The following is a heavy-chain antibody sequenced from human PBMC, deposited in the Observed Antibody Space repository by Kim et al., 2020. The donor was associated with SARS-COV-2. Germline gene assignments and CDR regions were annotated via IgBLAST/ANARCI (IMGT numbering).Heavy chain of an antibody. J-gene: IGHJ6*03. CDR1: GFTFSSYG. Sequence: WGSLRLSCAASGFTFSSYGMHWVRQAPGKGLEWMAFIWYDGSNKNYTDSVKGRFAISRDNSKNTLYLQMNSLRAEDTAVYYCARVAAAGPYYSYYYMDVWGRATTVTVSS. CDR3: ARVAAAGPYYSYYYMDV. D-gene: IGHD6-13*01. CDR2: IWYDGSNK. V-gene: IGHV3-33*01.